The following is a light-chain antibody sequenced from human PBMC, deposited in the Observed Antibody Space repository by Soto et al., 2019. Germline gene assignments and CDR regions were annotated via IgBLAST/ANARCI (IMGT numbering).Light chain of an antibody. J-gene: IGKJ1*01. CDR2: GAS. V-gene: IGKV3-15*01. CDR3: QHYNNWPPWT. CDR1: QSVSSN. Sequence: EIVMTQSPATLSVSPGERATVSCRASQSVSSNLAWYQQKPGQAPRLLSYGASIWATGIPARFSGSGSGTEFTLTISSLQSEDFAVYYCQHYNNWPPWTFGQGTKVDIK.